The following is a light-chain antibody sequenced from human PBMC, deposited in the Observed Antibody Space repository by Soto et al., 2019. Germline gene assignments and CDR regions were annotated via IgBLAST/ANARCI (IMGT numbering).Light chain of an antibody. Sequence: QSVLTQSPSASASLGASVKLTCTLSSGHSSYAIAWHQQQPEKGPRYLMKVNSDGSHIKGDGIPDRFSGSSSGPERYLSISSLQSEDEADYYCQTWGTGILVFGGGTKVTVL. J-gene: IGLJ2*01. CDR1: SGHSSYA. V-gene: IGLV4-69*01. CDR2: VNSDGSH. CDR3: QTWGTGILV.